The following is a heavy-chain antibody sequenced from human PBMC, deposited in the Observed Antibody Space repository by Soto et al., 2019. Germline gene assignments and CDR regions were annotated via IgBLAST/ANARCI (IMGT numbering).Heavy chain of an antibody. CDR2: IYYSGTT. Sequence: PSETLSLTCTVAGRSISRYYWSWIRQPPGKGLEWIGYIYYSGTTNYNASPKSRVTISLDTSKNQFSLKLSSVTAADTAVYYSARDSSTGTTEGVDIWGQGTMVT. J-gene: IGHJ3*02. CDR3: ARDSSTGTTEGVDI. V-gene: IGHV4-59*01. CDR1: GRSISRYY. D-gene: IGHD4-17*01.